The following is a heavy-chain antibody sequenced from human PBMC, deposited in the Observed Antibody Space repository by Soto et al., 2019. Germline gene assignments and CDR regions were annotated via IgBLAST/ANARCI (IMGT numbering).Heavy chain of an antibody. Sequence: QVQLVESGGGVVQPGRSLRLSCAASGFTFSSYGMHWVRQAPGKGLEWVAVIWYDGSNKYYADSVKGRFTISRDNSKITLYLQMNSLRAEDTAVYYCARDPAGDGYNGGFDYWGQGTLVTVSS. J-gene: IGHJ4*02. CDR2: IWYDGSNK. CDR1: GFTFSSYG. V-gene: IGHV3-33*01. CDR3: ARDPAGDGYNGGFDY. D-gene: IGHD5-12*01.